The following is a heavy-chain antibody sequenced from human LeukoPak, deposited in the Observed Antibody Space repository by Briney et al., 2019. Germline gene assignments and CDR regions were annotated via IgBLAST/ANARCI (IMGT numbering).Heavy chain of an antibody. J-gene: IGHJ4*02. V-gene: IGHV1-46*01. CDR3: ARATFGGVIVY. Sequence: ASVKVSCKASGYTFTSYYMHWVRQAPGQGLEWMGIINPSGGSTSYAQKFQGRVTMTRDTSTSTVYMELSSLRSEDTVVYYCARATFGGVIVYWGQGTLVTVSS. CDR2: INPSGGST. CDR1: GYTFTSYY. D-gene: IGHD3-16*02.